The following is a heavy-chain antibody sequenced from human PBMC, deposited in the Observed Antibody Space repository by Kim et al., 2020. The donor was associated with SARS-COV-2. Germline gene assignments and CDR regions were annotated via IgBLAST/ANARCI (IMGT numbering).Heavy chain of an antibody. D-gene: IGHD2-2*01. CDR2: SR. V-gene: IGHV4-59*10. CDR3: ARWAMDAFDI. J-gene: IGHJ3*02. Sequence: SRNYDPSLKSRVTKSVDTSKNQFSLKLISVTAADTAVYYCARWAMDAFDIWGQGTMVTVSS.